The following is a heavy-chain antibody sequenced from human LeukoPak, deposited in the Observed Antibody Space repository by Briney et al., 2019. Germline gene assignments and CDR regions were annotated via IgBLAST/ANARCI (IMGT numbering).Heavy chain of an antibody. D-gene: IGHD6-13*01. V-gene: IGHV1-46*01. Sequence: GASVKVSCKASGYTFTGYYIHWVRQGPGQGLEWMGIINPSGGRTSYAQKFQGRVTMTRDMSTSTAYMELSSLRSEDTAVYYCARGDGEAASLWENWFDPWGQGTLVTVSS. CDR1: GYTFTGYY. J-gene: IGHJ5*02. CDR3: ARGDGEAASLWENWFDP. CDR2: INPSGGRT.